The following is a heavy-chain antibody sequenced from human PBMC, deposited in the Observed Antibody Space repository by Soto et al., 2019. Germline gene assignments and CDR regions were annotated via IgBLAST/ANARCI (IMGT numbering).Heavy chain of an antibody. CDR3: ARRYYYGPRSVPWALDI. D-gene: IGHD3-10*01. CDR1: GFTFSSYG. Sequence: QVQLVESGGGVVQPGRSLRLSCAASGFTFSSYGMHWVRQGPGKGLEWVAVIWFDGSNKYYADSLEGRFTISRDNSKNTLYLQMNSLRAEDTAVYYCARRYYYGPRSVPWALDIWVQGTMVTVSS. CDR2: IWFDGSNK. V-gene: IGHV3-33*01. J-gene: IGHJ3*02.